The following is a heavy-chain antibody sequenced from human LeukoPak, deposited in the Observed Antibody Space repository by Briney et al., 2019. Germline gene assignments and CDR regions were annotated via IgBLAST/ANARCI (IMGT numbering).Heavy chain of an antibody. CDR3: ARDYYDSSGYYYLDY. J-gene: IGHJ4*02. D-gene: IGHD3-22*01. V-gene: IGHV3-48*04. CDR1: GFTFSSYG. Sequence: GGSLRLSCAASGFTFSSYGMTWVRQAPGKGLEWVSYISSSSSTIYYADSVKGRFTISRDNAKNSLYLQMNSLRAEDTAVYYCARDYYDSSGYYYLDYWGQGTLVTVSS. CDR2: ISSSSSTI.